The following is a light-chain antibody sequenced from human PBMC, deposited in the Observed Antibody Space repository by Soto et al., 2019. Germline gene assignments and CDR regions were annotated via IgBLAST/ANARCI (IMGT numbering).Light chain of an antibody. CDR2: DVT. J-gene: IGLJ1*01. CDR1: SSDVGGYNY. Sequence: QSALTQPASVSGSPGQSITISCTGTSSDVGGYNYVSWYQQHPGKAPQLLIYDVTDRPSGVSNRFSGSKSGNTASLTISGLQAEDEAYYYCYSYRSINTRYVFGSGTKLTVL. V-gene: IGLV2-14*03. CDR3: YSYRSINTRYV.